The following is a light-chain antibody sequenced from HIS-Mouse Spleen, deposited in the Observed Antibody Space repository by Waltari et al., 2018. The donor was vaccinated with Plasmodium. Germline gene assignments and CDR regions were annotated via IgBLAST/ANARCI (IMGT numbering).Light chain of an antibody. V-gene: IGKV3-15*01. CDR3: QQYNNWPAWT. Sequence: EIVMTQSPATLSVSPGERATLPCRASPSVSSNLAWSQQKPGQAPRLLIYGASPRATGIPARFSGSGSGTEFTLTISSLQSEDFAVYYCQQYNNWPAWTFGQGTKVEIK. CDR1: PSVSSN. J-gene: IGKJ1*01. CDR2: GAS.